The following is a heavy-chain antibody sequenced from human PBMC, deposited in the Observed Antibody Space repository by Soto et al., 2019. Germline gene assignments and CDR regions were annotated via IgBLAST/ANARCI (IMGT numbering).Heavy chain of an antibody. CDR2: IYYSGST. D-gene: IGHD3-16*01. CDR3: KRGGFYYYGMDV. CDR1: GGSISSSSYY. Sequence: SETLSLTCTVSGGSISSSSYYWGWIRQPPGKGLEWIGSIYYSGSTYYNPSLKSRVTISVDTSKNQFSLKLSSVTAADTAVYYCKRGGFYYYGMDVWGQGATVTVSS. J-gene: IGHJ6*02. V-gene: IGHV4-39*01.